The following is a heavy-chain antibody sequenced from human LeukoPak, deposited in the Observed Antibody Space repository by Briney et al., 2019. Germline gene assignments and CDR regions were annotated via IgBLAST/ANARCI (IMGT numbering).Heavy chain of an antibody. Sequence: PGGSLRLSCAASGFTFSSYSMNWVRLAPGKGLEWVSSISSSSSYIYYADSVKGRFTISRDNAKNSLYLQMNSLRAEDTAIYYCAREEVGLGDDFDYWGQGTLVTVSS. J-gene: IGHJ4*02. CDR3: AREEVGLGDDFDY. V-gene: IGHV3-21*01. CDR2: ISSSSSYI. D-gene: IGHD4-17*01. CDR1: GFTFSSYS.